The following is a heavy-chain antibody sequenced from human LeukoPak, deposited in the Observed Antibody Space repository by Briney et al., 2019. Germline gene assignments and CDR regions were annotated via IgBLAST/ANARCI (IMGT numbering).Heavy chain of an antibody. D-gene: IGHD1-26*01. CDR3: AGPTVGYYYGMDV. CDR2: IYHSGST. V-gene: IGHV4-4*02. Sequence: SGTLSLTCAVSGGSISSSNWWSWVRQPPGKGLEWIGEIYHSGSTNYNPSLKSRVTISVDKSKNQFSLKLSSVTAADTAVYYCAGPTVGYYYGMDVWGKGTTVTVSS. CDR1: GGSISSSNW. J-gene: IGHJ6*04.